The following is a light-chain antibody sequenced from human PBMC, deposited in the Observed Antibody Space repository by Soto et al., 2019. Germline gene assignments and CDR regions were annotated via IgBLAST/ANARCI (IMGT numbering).Light chain of an antibody. Sequence: AILMTQSPSPVCRSXSDRVPIPXXASQGISSYLAWYQQKPGKAPKLLIYAASTLQSGVPSRFSGSGSGTDFTLTISCLQSEDFATYYCQQYYSYPLAFGGGTKVDI. CDR2: AAS. CDR3: QQYYSYPLA. J-gene: IGKJ4*01. V-gene: IGKV1-8*01. CDR1: QGISSY.